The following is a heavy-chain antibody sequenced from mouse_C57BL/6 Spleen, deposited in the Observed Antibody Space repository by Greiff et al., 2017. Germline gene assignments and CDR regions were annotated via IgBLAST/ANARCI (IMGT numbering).Heavy chain of an antibody. CDR2: ISSGSSTI. Sequence: DVMLVESGGGLVKPGGSLKLSCAASGFTFSDYGMHWVRQAPEKGLEWVAYISSGSSTIYYADTVKGRFTISRDNAKNTLFLQMTSLRSEDTAMYYCARDGTTVVARWYFDVWGTGTTVTVSS. V-gene: IGHV5-17*01. CDR3: ARDGTTVVARWYFDV. D-gene: IGHD1-1*01. CDR1: GFTFSDYG. J-gene: IGHJ1*03.